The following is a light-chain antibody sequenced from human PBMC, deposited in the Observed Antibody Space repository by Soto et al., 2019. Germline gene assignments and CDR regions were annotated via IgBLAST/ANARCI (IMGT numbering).Light chain of an antibody. CDR2: GAS. V-gene: IGKV3-15*01. Sequence: EIVMTQSPATLSVSPGERATLSCRASQSFDSNLAWYQQKPGQAPRLLIYGASTRATGVPARFSGSGSGTEFTLTNSSLQSEDFAVYYCQQYNDWPSMYTFGQGTKLEMK. CDR3: QQYNDWPSMYT. CDR1: QSFDSN. J-gene: IGKJ2*01.